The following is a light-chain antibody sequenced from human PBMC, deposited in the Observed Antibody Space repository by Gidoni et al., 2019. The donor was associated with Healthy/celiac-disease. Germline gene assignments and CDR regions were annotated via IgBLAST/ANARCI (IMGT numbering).Light chain of an antibody. J-gene: IGKJ2*01. Sequence: QMTQYPPALSASVGDRVTITCRASQSISSYLNWYQQKPGQAPKLLIYAAASLQRGVPSRFSGSGSWRDVTLTISSLQPEDFATYYCQQSYSTPYTFGQGTKLEIK. CDR3: QQSYSTPYT. CDR1: QSISSY. V-gene: IGKV1-39*01. CDR2: AAA.